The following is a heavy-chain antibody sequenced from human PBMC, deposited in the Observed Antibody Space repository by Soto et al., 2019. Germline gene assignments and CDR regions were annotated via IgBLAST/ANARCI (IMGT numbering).Heavy chain of an antibody. Sequence: SETLSLTCAVYGESFSGHIWTWIRQTPGKGLQWIGQINHSGGASYNPSLKSRVTISVHTSNSQFSLELTSVTAADTGVYYCARLNGYCLRTNCHGYYGMDVWGQGTTVTVS. CDR3: ARLNGYCLRTNCHGYYGMDV. CDR2: INHSGGA. J-gene: IGHJ6*02. CDR1: GESFSGHI. D-gene: IGHD2-2*03. V-gene: IGHV4-34*01.